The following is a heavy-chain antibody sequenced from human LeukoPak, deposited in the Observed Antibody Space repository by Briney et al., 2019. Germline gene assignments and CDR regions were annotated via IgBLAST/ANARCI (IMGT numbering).Heavy chain of an antibody. Sequence: SETLSLTCAVYGGSFSSYYWSWIRQTPGKGLEWIGYIYYSGSTNFNPSLKSRVTISVDTSKNQFSLKMSSVTAADTAVYFCARGGPPGYYYDYYMDVWGKGTTVTISS. CDR3: ARGGPPGYYYDYYMDV. J-gene: IGHJ6*03. CDR2: IYYSGST. CDR1: GGSFSSYY. V-gene: IGHV4-59*01.